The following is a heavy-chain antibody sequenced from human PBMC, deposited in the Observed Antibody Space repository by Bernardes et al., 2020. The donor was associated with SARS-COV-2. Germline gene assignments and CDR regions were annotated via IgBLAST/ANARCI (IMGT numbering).Heavy chain of an antibody. V-gene: IGHV3-53*01. CDR1: GFTVSSNY. D-gene: IGHD1-26*01. CDR3: ARDVGSGSIYGLDV. Sequence: GGSLRLSRAGSGFTVSSNYMCWVRQAPGKGLEWVSVIYGGGSTYYADSVKGRFTVSRDSSKNTLYLQMHGLRADDTAVYYCARDVGSGSIYGLDVWGQGTTVTVSS. J-gene: IGHJ6*02. CDR2: IYGGGST.